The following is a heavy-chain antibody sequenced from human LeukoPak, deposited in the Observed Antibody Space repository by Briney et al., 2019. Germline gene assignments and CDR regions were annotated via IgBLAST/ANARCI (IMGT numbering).Heavy chain of an antibody. V-gene: IGHV3-23*01. D-gene: IGHD3-10*02. CDR3: AELGITMIGGV. CDR2: IFPSSGEI. Sequence: GGSLRLSCVASGFTFSTFAMIWVRQPPGKGLEWVSSIFPSSGEIHYADSVRGRFTISRDNSKSTLSLQMNSLRVEDTAVYYCAELGITMIGGVWGKGTTVTISS. J-gene: IGHJ6*04. CDR1: GFTFSTFA.